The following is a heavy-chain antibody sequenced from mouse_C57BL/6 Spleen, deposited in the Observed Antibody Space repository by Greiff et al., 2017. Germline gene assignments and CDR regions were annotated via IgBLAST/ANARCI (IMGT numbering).Heavy chain of an antibody. Sequence: QVQLKESGPGLVAPSQSLSITCTVSGFSLTSYGVDWVRQPPGKGLEWLGVIWGGGSTKYNSARMSRLSISKDNSKSQVFLKMNSLQTDDTALYCCAKHVLGRGFAYWGQGTLVTVSA. D-gene: IGHD1-1*01. CDR1: GFSLTSYG. CDR2: IWGGGST. J-gene: IGHJ3*01. CDR3: AKHVLGRGFAY. V-gene: IGHV2-9*01.